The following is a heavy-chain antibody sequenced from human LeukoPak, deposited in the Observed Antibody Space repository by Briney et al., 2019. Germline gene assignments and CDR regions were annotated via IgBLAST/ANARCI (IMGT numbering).Heavy chain of an antibody. CDR1: GYTFTGYY. CDR2: INPNSGGT. J-gene: IGHJ5*02. D-gene: IGHD4-17*01. CDR3: AREGTVTASNWFDP. Sequence: APVKVSCKASGYTFTGYYLHWVRQAPGQGLEWMGWINPNSGGTNYAQKFQGRVTMTRDTSISTAYMELSRLRSDDTAVYYCAREGTVTASNWFDPWGQGTLVTVSS. V-gene: IGHV1-2*02.